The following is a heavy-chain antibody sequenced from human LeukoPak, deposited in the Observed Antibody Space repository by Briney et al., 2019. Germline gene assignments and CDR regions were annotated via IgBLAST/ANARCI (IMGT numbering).Heavy chain of an antibody. Sequence: GGSLRLSCAASGFTFSSYSMNWVRQAPGKGLEWVSSISSSSSYIYYADSEKGRFTISRDNAKNSLYLQMNSLRAEDTAVYYCASHLYPAAFDYWGQGTLVTVSS. CDR1: GFTFSSYS. CDR2: ISSSSSYI. V-gene: IGHV3-21*01. J-gene: IGHJ4*02. CDR3: ASHLYPAAFDY. D-gene: IGHD2-2*01.